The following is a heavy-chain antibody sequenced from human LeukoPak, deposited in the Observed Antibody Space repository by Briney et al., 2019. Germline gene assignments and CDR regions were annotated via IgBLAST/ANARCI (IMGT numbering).Heavy chain of an antibody. Sequence: SVKVSCKASGGTFSSYAISWVRQAPGQGLEWMGMIIPIFGTANYAQKFQGRVTITTDESTSTAYMELSSLRSEDTAVYYCARESDVDTAMVWGYYFDYWGQGTLVTVSS. CDR2: IIPIFGTA. CDR1: GGTFSSYA. V-gene: IGHV1-69*05. J-gene: IGHJ4*02. D-gene: IGHD5-18*01. CDR3: ARESDVDTAMVWGYYFDY.